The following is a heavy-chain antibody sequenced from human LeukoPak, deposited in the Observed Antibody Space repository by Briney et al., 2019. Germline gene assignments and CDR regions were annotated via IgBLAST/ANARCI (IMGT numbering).Heavy chain of an antibody. J-gene: IGHJ4*02. CDR1: GGSISRTNW. Sequence: SGTLSLTCAVSGGSISRTNWWSWVRQPPGKGLEWIGEVYHSGSSNYNPSLKSRVTISVDKSKNQFSLRLSSVTAADTAVYYCAKGDGDYDHYFDYWGQGTLVTVS. CDR2: VYHSGSS. CDR3: AKGDGDYDHYFDY. D-gene: IGHD4-17*01. V-gene: IGHV4-4*02.